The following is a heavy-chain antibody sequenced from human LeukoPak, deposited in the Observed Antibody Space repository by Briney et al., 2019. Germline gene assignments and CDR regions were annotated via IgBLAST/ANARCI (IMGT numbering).Heavy chain of an antibody. D-gene: IGHD2-2*01. CDR2: IYYSGTT. V-gene: IGHV4-39*01. CDR3: ARLDIVVVPATAFDF. CDR1: GYSISSSYY. J-gene: IGHJ3*01. Sequence: SETLSLTCIVSGYSISSSYYWGWIRQPPGKGLEWIGSIYYSGTTYYNPSLKRRVTISVDTSKNQFSLKLSSVTAADTAVYFCARLDIVVVPATAFDFWGQGTMVTVSS.